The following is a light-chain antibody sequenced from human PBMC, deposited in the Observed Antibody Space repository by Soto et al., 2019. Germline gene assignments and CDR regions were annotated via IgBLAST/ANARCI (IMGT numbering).Light chain of an antibody. J-gene: IGKJ4*01. CDR1: QSIRNK. V-gene: IGKV3-15*01. CDR3: QQYNNWPLT. CDR2: GAS. Sequence: EIVMTQSPATVSVSPGERATLSCRASQSIRNKLAWYQQRPGQAPTLLIYGASTRATGIPARFSGSGSGTEFTLTISSLQSEDFAVYYCQQYNNWPLTFGGGTKVDIK.